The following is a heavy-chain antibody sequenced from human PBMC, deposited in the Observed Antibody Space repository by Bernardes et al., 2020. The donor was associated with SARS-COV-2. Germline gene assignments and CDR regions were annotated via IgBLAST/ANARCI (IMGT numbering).Heavy chain of an antibody. CDR1: GGSISSGGYY. D-gene: IGHD2-2*01. CDR2: IYYSGRT. V-gene: IGHV4-31*03. J-gene: IGHJ6*02. CDR3: ARDLVVPAAIRPNYYYYYGMDV. Sequence: SETLSLTCTVSGGSISSGGYYWSWIRQHPGKGLEWIGYIYYSGRTYYNPSLKSRVTISVDTSKNQFSLKLSSVTAADTAVYYCARDLVVPAAIRPNYYYYYGMDVWGQGTTVTVSS.